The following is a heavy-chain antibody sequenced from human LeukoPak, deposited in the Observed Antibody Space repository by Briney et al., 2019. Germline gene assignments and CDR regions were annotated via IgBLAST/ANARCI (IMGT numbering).Heavy chain of an antibody. CDR2: IIPILGIA. V-gene: IGHV1-69*04. Sequence: SVKVSCKASGGTFSSYAISWVRQAPGQGLEWMGRIIPILGIANYAQKFQGRVTITADKSTSTAYMELSSLRSDDTAVYYCARWMATVTTPDYWGQGTLVTVSS. CDR1: GGTFSSYA. D-gene: IGHD4-11*01. CDR3: ARWMATVTTPDY. J-gene: IGHJ4*02.